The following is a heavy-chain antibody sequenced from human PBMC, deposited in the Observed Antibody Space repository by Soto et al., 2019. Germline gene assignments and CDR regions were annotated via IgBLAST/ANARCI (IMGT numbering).Heavy chain of an antibody. V-gene: IGHV3-23*01. J-gene: IGHJ4*02. CDR3: ARGPRRESVVVITRSEGFFET. CDR2: IRWGGQVT. Sequence: EVQMLESGGGLTQPGGSLRLSCEASGFTFSKHAMSWVRPAPGKGLEWVSGIRWGGQVTYYADSVKGRFTISRANSKSTLFLQLNSLTAEDPAVYYCARGPRRESVVVITRSEGFFETWGPGNLVTVSS. CDR1: GFTFSKHA. D-gene: IGHD3-22*01.